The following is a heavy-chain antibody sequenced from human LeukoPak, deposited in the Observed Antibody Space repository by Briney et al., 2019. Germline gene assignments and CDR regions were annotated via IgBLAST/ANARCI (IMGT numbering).Heavy chain of an antibody. D-gene: IGHD2-21*02. V-gene: IGHV4-4*07. CDR1: GASVSRES. CDR3: ARNGFRTYCGTGCYSDYMDV. Sequence: SETLSLTCTVSGASVSRESWTWIRQPAGKGLEWIGYIYDTRSTTYNPSLQSRLTMSVDTSKNQFSLKLTSVTAADTAVYYCARNGFRTYCGTGCYSDYMDVWGKGATVTVSS. CDR2: IYDTRST. J-gene: IGHJ6*03.